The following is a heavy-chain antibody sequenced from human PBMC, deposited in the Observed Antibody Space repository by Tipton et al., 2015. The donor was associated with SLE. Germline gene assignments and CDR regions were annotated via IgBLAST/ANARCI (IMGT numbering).Heavy chain of an antibody. CDR1: GYSFISYG. V-gene: IGHV1-18*01. Sequence: QLVQSGAEVKKPGASVKVSCKASGYSFISYGINWVRQAPGQGLEWMGWISGYDGNTNYAQKFQGRVTMTTDTSTSTAYMELRSLKSDDTAMYYCAKEGPEILGWLHWGQGSLVTVSS. J-gene: IGHJ4*02. CDR3: AKEGPEILGWLH. CDR2: ISGYDGNT. D-gene: IGHD3-16*01.